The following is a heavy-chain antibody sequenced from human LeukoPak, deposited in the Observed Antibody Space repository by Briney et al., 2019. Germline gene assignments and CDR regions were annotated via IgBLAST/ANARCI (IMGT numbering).Heavy chain of an antibody. V-gene: IGHV1-18*01. J-gene: IGHJ4*02. CDR1: GYTFSSYG. CDR3: ARDWGSYRPYYFDY. CDR2: SGAYNGNT. D-gene: IGHD1-26*01. Sequence: ASVNVSCKASGYTFSSYGISWVRQAPGQGLEWMGWSGAYNGNTNYAQKLQGRITMTTDTSTSTAYMELKSLRSDDTAVYYCARDWGSYRPYYFDYWGQGTLVTVSS.